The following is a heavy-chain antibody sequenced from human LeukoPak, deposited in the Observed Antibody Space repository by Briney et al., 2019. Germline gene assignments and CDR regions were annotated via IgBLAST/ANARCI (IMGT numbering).Heavy chain of an antibody. D-gene: IGHD3-3*01. CDR2: IKQDGSEK. J-gene: IGHJ4*02. CDR1: GFTFSSYW. V-gene: IGHV3-7*01. CDR3: AKDLIPYYDFWSGSPRGFDY. Sequence: PGGSLSLSFAASGFTFSSYWMSWVRQAPGKGLEWVANIKQDGSEKYYVDSVKGRFTISRDNAKNSLYLQMNSLRAEDTAVYYCAKDLIPYYDFWSGSPRGFDYWGQGTLVTVSS.